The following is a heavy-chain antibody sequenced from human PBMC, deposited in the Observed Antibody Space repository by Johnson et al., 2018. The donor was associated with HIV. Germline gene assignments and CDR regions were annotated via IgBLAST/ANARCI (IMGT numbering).Heavy chain of an antibody. J-gene: IGHJ3*02. CDR2: IKQDGSEI. CDR3: AKSSSATYYGDAFDM. D-gene: IGHD3-10*01. V-gene: IGHV3-7*01. CDR1: GFTFSSYW. Sequence: VQLVESGGGLVQPGGSLRLSCAVSGFTFSSYWMSWVRQAPGKGLEWVANIKQDGSEIYFVDSVKGRFTISRDNANSSLYLQMNSLRVEDTAVYYCAKSSSATYYGDAFDMWGQGTMVTVSS.